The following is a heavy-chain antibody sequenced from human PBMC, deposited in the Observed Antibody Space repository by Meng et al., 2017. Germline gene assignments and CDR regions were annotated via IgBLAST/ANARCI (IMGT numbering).Heavy chain of an antibody. J-gene: IGHJ5*02. CDR3: AHRRGDSREGWFDP. CDR2: IYWDDDK. CDR1: GFSLSTSGVG. V-gene: IGHV2-5*05. Sequence: QITLKESGPTLVKPTQTLTLTCTFSGFSLSTSGVGVGWIRQPPGKALEWLALIYWDDDKRYGPSLKSRLTITKDTSKNQVVLTMTNMDPVDTATYYCAHRRGDSREGWFDPWGQGTLVTVSS. D-gene: IGHD2-21*02.